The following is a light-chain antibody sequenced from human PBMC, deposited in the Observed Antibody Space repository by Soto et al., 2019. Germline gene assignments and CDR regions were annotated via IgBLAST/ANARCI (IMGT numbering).Light chain of an antibody. V-gene: IGKV1-5*03. CDR2: KAS. CDR3: LQYHSYPYT. Sequence: DIQMTQSPSTLSASVGDRVTITCRASQSISSWVTWYQQKPGKAPKVLIYKASSLQSGVPSRFSGSGSGTDFTLIISSLQPDDCATYYCLQYHSYPYTFGQGTKLEIK. J-gene: IGKJ2*01. CDR1: QSISSW.